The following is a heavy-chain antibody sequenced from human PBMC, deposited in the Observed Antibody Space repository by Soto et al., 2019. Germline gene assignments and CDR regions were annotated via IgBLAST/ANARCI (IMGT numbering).Heavy chain of an antibody. CDR2: IDPQDGET. CDR1: GYTFTDLS. Sequence: ASVKVSCNVSGYTFTDLSMHWVRQAPGKGLEWMGGIDPQDGETIYAQKFQGRVTMTEDTSTDTAYMELSSLRSEDAAVYYCATGLTVIPAGLDYWGQGALVTVSS. D-gene: IGHD2-2*01. V-gene: IGHV1-24*01. J-gene: IGHJ4*02. CDR3: ATGLTVIPAGLDY.